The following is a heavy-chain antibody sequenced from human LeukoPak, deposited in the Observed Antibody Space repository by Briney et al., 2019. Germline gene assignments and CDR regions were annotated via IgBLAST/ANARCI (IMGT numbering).Heavy chain of an antibody. CDR2: IYPGDSET. J-gene: IGHJ5*02. Sequence: GESLKISCEGSGYSFTAYWIAWVRQMPGKGLDWMGIIYPGDSETRYSPSFQGQVTISADKFINTAYLQWRSLNASDSAMCYCARGSTPYDSSWNWPLGSWGQGTLVTVSS. CDR3: ARGSTPYDSSWNWPLGS. CDR1: GYSFTAYW. D-gene: IGHD6-13*01. V-gene: IGHV5-51*01.